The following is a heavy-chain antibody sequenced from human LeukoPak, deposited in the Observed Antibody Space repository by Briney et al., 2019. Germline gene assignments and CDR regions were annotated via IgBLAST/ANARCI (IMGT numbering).Heavy chain of an antibody. CDR1: GYTFTSYY. CDR2: ISGYNGNT. V-gene: IGHV1-18*04. CDR3: ARCPASDYYDSSGYTYYFDY. D-gene: IGHD3-22*01. J-gene: IGHJ4*02. Sequence: ASVKVSCKASGYTFTSYYMHWVRQAPGQGLEWMGWISGYNGNTNYAQKLQGRVTMTTDISTTTAYMELRSLRSDDTAVYYCARCPASDYYDSSGYTYYFDYWGQGTLVSVSS.